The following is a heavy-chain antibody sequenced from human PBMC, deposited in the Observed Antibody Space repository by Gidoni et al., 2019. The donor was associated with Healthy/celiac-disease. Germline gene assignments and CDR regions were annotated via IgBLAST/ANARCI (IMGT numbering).Heavy chain of an antibody. CDR2: ISGDGGST. J-gene: IGHJ1*01. V-gene: IGHV3-43*02. CDR1: GFTFDDYA. D-gene: IGHD6-13*01. CDR3: ARAAAGPFQH. Sequence: EVQLVESGGGVVQPGGSLRLSCAAYGFTFDDYAMHWVRQAPGKGLGWVSLISGDGGSTYYADSVKGRFTISRDNSKNSLYLQMNSLRTEDTALYYCARAAAGPFQHWGQGTLVTVSS.